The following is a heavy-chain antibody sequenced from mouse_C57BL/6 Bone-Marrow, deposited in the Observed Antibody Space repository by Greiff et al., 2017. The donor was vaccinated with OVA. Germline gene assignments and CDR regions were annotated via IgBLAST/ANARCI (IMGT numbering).Heavy chain of an antibody. CDR1: GFTFSDYG. Sequence: DVKLVESGGGLVKPGGSLKLSCAASGFTFSDYGMHWVRQAPEKGLEWVAYISSGSSTIYYADTVKGRFTISRDNAKNTLFLQMTSLRSEDTAMYYCARRYYGSSFLHFDYWGQGTTLTVSS. J-gene: IGHJ2*01. CDR2: ISSGSSTI. D-gene: IGHD1-1*01. CDR3: ARRYYGSSFLHFDY. V-gene: IGHV5-17*01.